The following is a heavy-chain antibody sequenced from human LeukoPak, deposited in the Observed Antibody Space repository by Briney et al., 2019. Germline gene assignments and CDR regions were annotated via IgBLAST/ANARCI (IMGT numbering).Heavy chain of an antibody. CDR3: AKAPGYSYGSTYFDY. Sequence: GGSLRLSCVASGFTFSSYTMSWVRQAPGKGLEWVSAISGSGVSTYYADSVKGRFTISRDNSKNTLYLQMNSLRAEDTAVYYCAKAPGYSYGSTYFDYWGQGTLVTVSS. J-gene: IGHJ4*02. D-gene: IGHD5-18*01. CDR1: GFTFSSYT. V-gene: IGHV3-23*01. CDR2: ISGSGVST.